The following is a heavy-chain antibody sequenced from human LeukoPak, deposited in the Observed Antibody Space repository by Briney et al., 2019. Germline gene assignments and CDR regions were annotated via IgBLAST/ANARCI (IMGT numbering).Heavy chain of an antibody. CDR1: GGSISSYY. CDR3: ARAASSSWYYRGDSYFDY. V-gene: IGHV4-59*01. CDR2: IYYSGST. D-gene: IGHD6-13*01. J-gene: IGHJ4*02. Sequence: SETLSLTCTVSGGSISSYYWSWIRQPPGKGLEWIGYIYYSGSTNYNPSLKSRVTISVDTSKNQFSLKLSSVTAADTAVYYCARAASSSWYYRGDSYFDYWGQGTLVTVSS.